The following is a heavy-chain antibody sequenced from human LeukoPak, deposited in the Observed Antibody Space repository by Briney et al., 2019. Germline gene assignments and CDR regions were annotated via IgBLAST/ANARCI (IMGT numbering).Heavy chain of an antibody. V-gene: IGHV4-31*03. J-gene: IGHJ4*02. D-gene: IGHD5-18*01. Sequence: SETLSLTCTVSGGSISSGGYYRSWIRQHPGKGLEWIGYIYYSGSTYYNPSLKSRVTISVDTSKNQFSLKLSSVTAADTAVYYCAREADTAMKYYFDYRGQGTLVTVSS. CDR2: IYYSGST. CDR3: AREADTAMKYYFDY. CDR1: GGSISSGGYY.